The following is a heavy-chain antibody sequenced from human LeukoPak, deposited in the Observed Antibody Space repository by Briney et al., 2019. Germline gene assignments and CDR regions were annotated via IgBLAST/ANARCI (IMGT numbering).Heavy chain of an antibody. V-gene: IGHV4-59*12. CDR3: ARDNGRYNWNYHWFDP. CDR1: GGSISSYY. CDR2: IYYSGST. Sequence: SETLSLTCTVSGGSISSYYWSWIRQPPGKGLEWIGSIYYSGSTYYNPSLKSRVTISVDTSKNQFSLKLSSVTAADTAVYYCARDNGRYNWNYHWFDPWGQGTLVTVSS. J-gene: IGHJ5*02. D-gene: IGHD1-7*01.